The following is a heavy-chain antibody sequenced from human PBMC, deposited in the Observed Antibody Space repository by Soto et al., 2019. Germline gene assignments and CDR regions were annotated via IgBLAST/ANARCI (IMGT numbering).Heavy chain of an antibody. J-gene: IGHJ4*02. D-gene: IGHD6-19*01. CDR2: IYYSGST. CDR3: ATGSSGWYVDFDY. Sequence: SETLSLTCTVSGGSVNSGNYYWSWIRHPPGKGLEWIGYIYYSGSTNFNPSLKSRVTISIDTSKNQFSLKLSSVTAADTAVYYCATGSSGWYVDFDYWGQGTLVTVSS. V-gene: IGHV4-61*01. CDR1: GGSVNSGNYY.